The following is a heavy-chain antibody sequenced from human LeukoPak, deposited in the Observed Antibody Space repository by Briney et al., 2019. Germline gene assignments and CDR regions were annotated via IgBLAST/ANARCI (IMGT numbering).Heavy chain of an antibody. J-gene: IGHJ4*02. CDR2: IKEDGSAT. CDR1: GFTFSTYW. V-gene: IGHV3-7*04. Sequence: PGGSLRLSCAASGFTFSTYWMTWVRQAPGKGPEWVANIKEDGSATYYVDSVKGRFTISRDNAKKSLYLQMNSLRAEDTAVYYCARDSPGYLAYDSRGQGTLVTVSS. CDR3: ARDSPGYLAYDS. D-gene: IGHD1-1*01.